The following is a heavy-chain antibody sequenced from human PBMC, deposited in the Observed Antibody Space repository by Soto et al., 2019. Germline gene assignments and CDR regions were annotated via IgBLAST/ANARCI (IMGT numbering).Heavy chain of an antibody. V-gene: IGHV3-21*01. CDR3: ARDMEGSSWSNYYYYYYGMDV. CDR2: ISSSSSYI. Sequence: GGSLRLSCAASGFTFSSYSMNWVRQAPGKGLEWVSSISSSSSYIYYADSVKGRFTISRDNAKNSLYLQMNSLRAEDTAVYYCARDMEGSSWSNYYYYYYGMDVWGQGTTVTVSS. D-gene: IGHD6-13*01. CDR1: GFTFSSYS. J-gene: IGHJ6*02.